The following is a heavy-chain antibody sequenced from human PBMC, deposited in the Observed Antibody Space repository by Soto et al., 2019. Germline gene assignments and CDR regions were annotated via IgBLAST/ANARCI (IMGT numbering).Heavy chain of an antibody. V-gene: IGHV5-51*01. CDR1: GYRFTSPW. CDR3: TKGATSPFSS. CDR2: VYPSDSDV. D-gene: IGHD2-15*01. J-gene: IGHJ5*02. Sequence: PGESLKVSCQGSGYRFTSPWIRWVRQMPGKGLEWLGNVYPSDSDVRYSPSFEGRVTISADNSINTAYLHLLNLKASDTAIYYCTKGATSPFSSWGQGTRVTVSS.